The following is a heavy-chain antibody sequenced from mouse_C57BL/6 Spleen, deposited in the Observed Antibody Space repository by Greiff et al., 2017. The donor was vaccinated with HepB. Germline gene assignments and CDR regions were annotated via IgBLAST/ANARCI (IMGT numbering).Heavy chain of an antibody. V-gene: IGHV1-81*01. J-gene: IGHJ3*01. CDR1: GYTFTSYG. CDR2: IYPRSGNT. CDR3: ARRDVAY. Sequence: QVQLKESGAELARPGASVKLYCKASGYTFTSYGISWVKQRTGQGLEWIGEIYPRSGNTYYNEKFKGKATLTADKSSSTAYMELRSLTSEDSAVYFCARRDVAYWGQGTLVTVSA.